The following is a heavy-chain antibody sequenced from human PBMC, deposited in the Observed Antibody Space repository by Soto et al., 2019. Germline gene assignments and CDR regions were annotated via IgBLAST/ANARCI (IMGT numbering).Heavy chain of an antibody. J-gene: IGHJ6*02. CDR3: AKGRGYCSSTSCFPYYYYGMDV. CDR2: ISYDGSNK. CDR1: GFTFSSYG. V-gene: IGHV3-30*18. Sequence: QVQLVESGGGVVQPGRSLRLSCAASGFTFSSYGMHWVRQAPGKGLEWVAVISYDGSNKYYADSVKGRFTISRDNSKNTLYLQMNSLRAEDTAVYYCAKGRGYCSSTSCFPYYYYGMDVWGQGTTVTVSS. D-gene: IGHD2-2*01.